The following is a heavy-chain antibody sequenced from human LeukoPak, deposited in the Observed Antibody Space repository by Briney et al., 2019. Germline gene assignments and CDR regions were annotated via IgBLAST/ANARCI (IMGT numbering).Heavy chain of an antibody. D-gene: IGHD2-15*01. CDR2: ISGSGGST. CDR3: AKATYSRVPNYFDY. Sequence: TGGSLRLSCAASGFTFSSYAMSWVRQAPGKGLEWVSAISGSGGSTYYADSVKGRLTISRDNSKNTLYLQMNSLRAEDTAVYYCAKATYSRVPNYFDYWGQGTLVTVSS. V-gene: IGHV3-23*01. J-gene: IGHJ4*02. CDR1: GFTFSSYA.